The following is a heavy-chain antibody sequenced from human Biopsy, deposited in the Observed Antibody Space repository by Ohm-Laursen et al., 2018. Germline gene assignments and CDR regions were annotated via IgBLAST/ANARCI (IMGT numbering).Heavy chain of an antibody. J-gene: IGHJ2*01. CDR3: ARDRGYYSDRTVPGYFDL. CDR1: GDSISSYY. D-gene: IGHD3-22*01. V-gene: IGHV4-59*01. CDR2: VYYTGST. Sequence: SETLSLTCIVSGDSISSYYWSWIRQPPGKGLEWIGYVYYTGSTDYNPSLQSRVTISVDTSKNHFSLRLRSVTPADTAIYYCARDRGYYSDRTVPGYFDLWGRDTLVTVSS.